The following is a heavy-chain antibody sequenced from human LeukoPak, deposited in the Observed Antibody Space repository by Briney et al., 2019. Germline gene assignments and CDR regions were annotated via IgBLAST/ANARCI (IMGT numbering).Heavy chain of an antibody. CDR2: INPNIGGT. D-gene: IGHD2-15*01. Sequence: ASVKVSCKAPGYIFTASYIHWVRQAPRQGLEWMGWINPNIGGTSFAKKFQGRVTLTRDTSITTTYLELTGLRSDDTAVYFCARGDCSGVSCYSVDSWGQGTLVTVSS. V-gene: IGHV1-2*02. CDR3: ARGDCSGVSCYSVDS. J-gene: IGHJ4*02. CDR1: GYIFTASY.